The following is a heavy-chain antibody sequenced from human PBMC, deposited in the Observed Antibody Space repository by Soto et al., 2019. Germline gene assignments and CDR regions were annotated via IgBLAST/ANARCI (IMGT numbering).Heavy chain of an antibody. V-gene: IGHV3-23*01. CDR2: ISGSGANT. CDR1: GFTFSIYA. CDR3: AKAIRVTVDY. D-gene: IGHD4-4*01. J-gene: IGHJ4*02. Sequence: EVQLLESGGGLVQPGGSLRLSCATSGFTFSIYAMSWVRQAPGKGLEWVSAISGSGANTYYADSVMGRFTISRDNSKNTLYLQMNSLRAEDTAVYYCAKAIRVTVDYWGQGTLVTVSS.